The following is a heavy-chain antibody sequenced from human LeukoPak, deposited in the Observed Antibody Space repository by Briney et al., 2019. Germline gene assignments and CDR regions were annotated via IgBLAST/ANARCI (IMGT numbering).Heavy chain of an antibody. V-gene: IGHV4-59*01. CDR1: GGSISSYY. CDR3: ARETPYYYGSGSSSYFDY. Sequence: PSETPSLTCTVSGGSISSYYWSWIRQPPGKGLEWIGYIYYSGSTNYNPSLKSRVTISVDTSKNQFSLKLSSVTAADTAVYYCARETPYYYGSGSSSYFDYWGQGTLVTVSS. CDR2: IYYSGST. D-gene: IGHD3-10*01. J-gene: IGHJ4*02.